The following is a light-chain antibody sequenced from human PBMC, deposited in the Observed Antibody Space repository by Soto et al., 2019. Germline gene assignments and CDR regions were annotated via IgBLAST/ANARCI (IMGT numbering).Light chain of an antibody. J-gene: IGLJ3*02. Sequence: QSVLTQPASVSGSPGQSITISCTGTSSDVGHYDYVSWYQQHPGKVPKLIISEVTTRPSGVSDRFSGSKSGNTASLTISRLQAEDEAHYYCSSYTTAYTQVFGGGTSSPS. CDR1: SSDVGHYDY. CDR2: EVT. CDR3: SSYTTAYTQV. V-gene: IGLV2-14*01.